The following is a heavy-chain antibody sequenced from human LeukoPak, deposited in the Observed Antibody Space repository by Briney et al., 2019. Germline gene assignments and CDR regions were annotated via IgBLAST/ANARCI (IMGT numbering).Heavy chain of an antibody. D-gene: IGHD3-3*01. V-gene: IGHV3-21*01. CDR3: ARDIGYNSGMDV. Sequence: NPGGSLRLSCAASGFTFSSYWMNWVRQAPGKGLEWVSLINSGGSSIFYADSVKGRFTISRDNAENTLYLQMNSLRAEDTAVYFCARDIGYNSGMDVWGQGTTVTVSS. CDR1: GFTFSSYW. CDR2: INSGGSSI. J-gene: IGHJ6*02.